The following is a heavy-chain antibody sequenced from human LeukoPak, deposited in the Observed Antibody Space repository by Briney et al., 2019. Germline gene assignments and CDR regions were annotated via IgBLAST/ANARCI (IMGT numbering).Heavy chain of an antibody. D-gene: IGHD2-8*01. CDR3: AKDTSIGKYCTNGVCSPFDY. J-gene: IGHJ4*02. CDR2: ISDSGDYT. V-gene: IGHV3-23*01. CDR1: GFTFSSYA. Sequence: AGSLSLSCAGSGFTFSSYAMSWVRQAPGQGLDRIRVISDSGDYTSYADSVRGRFTISRDNSRNTLYLQMISLRPEDTAVYYCAKDTSIGKYCTNGVCSPFDYWGQGTLVTVSS.